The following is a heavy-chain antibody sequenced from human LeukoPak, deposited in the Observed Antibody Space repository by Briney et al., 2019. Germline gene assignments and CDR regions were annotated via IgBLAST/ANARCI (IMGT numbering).Heavy chain of an antibody. CDR2: IHYSGNT. V-gene: IGHV4-39*01. CDR1: GGSTSSSNYY. D-gene: IGHD3-3*01. Sequence: SETLSLTCTVSGGSTSSSNYYWGWIRQPPGKGLEWIGGIHYSGNTYYNPSLKSRVTISVDTSKNQFPLKLSSVTAADTAVYYCARLGAGPTYYDFWSGYSSFYFDYWGQGTLVTVSS. CDR3: ARLGAGPTYYDFWSGYSSFYFDY. J-gene: IGHJ4*02.